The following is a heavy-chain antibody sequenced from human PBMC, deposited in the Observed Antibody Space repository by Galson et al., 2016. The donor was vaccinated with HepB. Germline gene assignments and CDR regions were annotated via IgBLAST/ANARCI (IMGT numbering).Heavy chain of an antibody. CDR3: ARAVEMTAGISGFNWFDP. Sequence: SLRLSCAASGFTFSTYSMNWVRQAPGMGLEWVSSISSSSTYIYYADSLTGRFTISRDNAKSSLYLQMNSLRAEDTAVYYCARAVEMTAGISGFNWFDPWGQGTLVTVSS. J-gene: IGHJ5*02. CDR1: GFTFSTYS. D-gene: IGHD1-14*01. V-gene: IGHV3-21*01. CDR2: ISSSSTYI.